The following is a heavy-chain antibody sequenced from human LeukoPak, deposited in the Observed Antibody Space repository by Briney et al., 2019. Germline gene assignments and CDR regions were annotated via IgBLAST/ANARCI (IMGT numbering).Heavy chain of an antibody. CDR2: ISWNSNSI. Sequence: GGSLRLSCAASGFTFEDYAMHWVRQAPGKGLEWVSGISWNSNSIGYADSVKGRFTISRDNAKNSLYLQMNSLRAEDTALYYCGKDHEGCSSTSCYYYFDYWGQGTLVTVSS. V-gene: IGHV3-9*01. D-gene: IGHD2-2*01. CDR1: GFTFEDYA. J-gene: IGHJ4*02. CDR3: GKDHEGCSSTSCYYYFDY.